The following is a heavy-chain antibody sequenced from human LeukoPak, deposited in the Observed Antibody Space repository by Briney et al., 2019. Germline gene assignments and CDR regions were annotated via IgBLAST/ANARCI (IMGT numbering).Heavy chain of an antibody. CDR3: ATYTHWVAGDV. CDR1: GFTFSDSW. D-gene: IGHD3-16*01. Sequence: GGSLRLSCAASGFTFSDSWMSWVRQAPGKGLGWVANMNQDGSAKGYVDSVKGRFTISRDNARNSLYLQMSSLRPEDTAVYYCATYTHWVAGDVWGQGTTVTVSS. J-gene: IGHJ6*02. V-gene: IGHV3-7*01. CDR2: MNQDGSAK.